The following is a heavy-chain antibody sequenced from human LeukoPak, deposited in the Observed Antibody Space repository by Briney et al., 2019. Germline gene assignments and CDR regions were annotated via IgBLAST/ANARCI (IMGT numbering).Heavy chain of an antibody. CDR3: AKESGGYSNNRGWFDP. CDR1: GFTFSSYG. V-gene: IGHV3-30*18. Sequence: GRSLRLSCAASGFTFSSYGMQWVRQAPGKGLEWVAVISYDGSKKDYTDSVKGRFTISRDNSKNTQYLQMNSLKAEDTAVYYCAKESGGYSNNRGWFDPWGQGTLVTVSS. CDR2: ISYDGSKK. J-gene: IGHJ5*02. D-gene: IGHD4-11*01.